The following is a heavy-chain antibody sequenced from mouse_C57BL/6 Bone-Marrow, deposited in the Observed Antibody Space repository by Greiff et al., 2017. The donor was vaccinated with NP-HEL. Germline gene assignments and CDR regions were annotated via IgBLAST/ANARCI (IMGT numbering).Heavy chain of an antibody. CDR2: IWGVGST. D-gene: IGHD3-1*01. J-gene: IGHJ1*03. Sequence: VMLVESGPGLVAPSQSLSITCTVSGFSLTSYGVDWVRQSPGKGLEWLGVIWGVGSTNYNSALKSRLSISKDNSKSQVFLKMNSLQTDDTAMYYCSRSHRNWYFDVWGTGTTVTVSS. CDR3: SRSHRNWYFDV. CDR1: GFSLTSYG. V-gene: IGHV2-6*01.